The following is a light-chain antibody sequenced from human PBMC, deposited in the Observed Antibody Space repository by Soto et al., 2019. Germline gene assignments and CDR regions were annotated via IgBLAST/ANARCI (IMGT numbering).Light chain of an antibody. CDR3: HQYDDGPYT. CDR2: GAS. J-gene: IGKJ2*01. Sequence: EIVMTQSPATLSVSPGERATLSCRASQSVSSNVAWYQQIPGQTPRLLIYGASTRATGVPVRFSGSASGTEFTLTLSGLQSEDLAVYSFHQYDDGPYTYGQGTKLEI. CDR1: QSVSSN. V-gene: IGKV3-15*01.